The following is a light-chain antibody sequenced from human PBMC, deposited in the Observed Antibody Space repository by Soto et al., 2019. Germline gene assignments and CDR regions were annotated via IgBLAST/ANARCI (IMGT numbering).Light chain of an antibody. J-gene: IGKJ5*01. V-gene: IGKV3-15*01. CDR1: QSVNSN. Sequence: FVMSHSLSTVSVTPRERATLSFRASQSVNSNLAWYQQTPGQAPRLLIYGASTRATGIPARFSGSGSGTEFTLTISSLQSEDFAVYYCQQYNNVPPITFGQGTRLEN. CDR3: QQYNNVPPIT. CDR2: GAS.